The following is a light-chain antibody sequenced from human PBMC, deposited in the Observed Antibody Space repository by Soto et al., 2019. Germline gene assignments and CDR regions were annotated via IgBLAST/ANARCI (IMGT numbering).Light chain of an antibody. J-gene: IGKJ3*01. Sequence: EIVMTQSPATLSVSPGERATLSCRASQSVSSNLAWYQQKPGQAPRLLIYGASTRATGIPARFSGSGSGTEFTLTISSLQSEDFVVYYCQQYNNWPVFGPGTKVDIK. CDR2: GAS. CDR3: QQYNNWPV. V-gene: IGKV3-15*01. CDR1: QSVSSN.